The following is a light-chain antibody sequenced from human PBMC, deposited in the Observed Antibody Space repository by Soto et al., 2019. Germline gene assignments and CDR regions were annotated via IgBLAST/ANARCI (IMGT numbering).Light chain of an antibody. CDR1: QTISSW. V-gene: IGKV1-5*03. CDR2: KAS. CDR3: QQYNSHST. J-gene: IGKJ4*01. Sequence: DIQMTQSPSTLSAFVGDRVTLTCRASQTISSWLAWYQQKPGKAPKLLIYKASTLKSGVPSRFSVSGSGTEFTLTISSLQPDDFATDDCQQYNSHSTFGGVTKVDIK.